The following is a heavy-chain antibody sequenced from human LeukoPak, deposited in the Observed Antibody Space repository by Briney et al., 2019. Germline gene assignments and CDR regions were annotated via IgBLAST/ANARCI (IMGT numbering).Heavy chain of an antibody. D-gene: IGHD2-15*01. CDR1: GFTFSSYG. Sequence: GSSLRLSCAASGFTFSSYGMHWVRQAPGKGLEWVAVIAYDGSNKYYADSVKGRFTISRDNSKNTLYLQMDSLRAEDTAVYYCAKGVSSSCYSGLDYWGQGTLVTVSS. V-gene: IGHV3-30*18. CDR3: AKGVSSSCYSGLDY. CDR2: IAYDGSNK. J-gene: IGHJ4*02.